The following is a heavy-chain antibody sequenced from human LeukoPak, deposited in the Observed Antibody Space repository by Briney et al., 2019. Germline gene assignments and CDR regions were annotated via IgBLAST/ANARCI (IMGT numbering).Heavy chain of an antibody. D-gene: IGHD3-10*01. V-gene: IGHV3-48*02. Sequence: TGGSLILSCVVSGFTFSNYSMNWVRQAPGKGLEWVSYISSRSSPIYYLDSVKGRFTISRDNAKNSLYLQMNSLRDEDTAVYYCARVIRRFGEFSSDYWGQGTLVTVSS. CDR3: ARVIRRFGEFSSDY. CDR1: GFTFSNYS. CDR2: ISSRSSPI. J-gene: IGHJ4*02.